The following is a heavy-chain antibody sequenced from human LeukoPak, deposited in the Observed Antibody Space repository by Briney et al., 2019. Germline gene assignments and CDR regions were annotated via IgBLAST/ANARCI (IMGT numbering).Heavy chain of an antibody. CDR3: ARLLDRVAGTPDAFDI. CDR2: MNPNSGNT. Sequence: GASVKVSCKASGYTFTSYDINWVRQATEQGLEWMGWMNPNSGNTGYAQKFQGRVTITRNTSISTAYMELSSLRSEDTAVYYCARLLDRVAGTPDAFDIWGQGTMVTVSS. J-gene: IGHJ3*02. V-gene: IGHV1-8*03. D-gene: IGHD6-19*01. CDR1: GYTFTSYD.